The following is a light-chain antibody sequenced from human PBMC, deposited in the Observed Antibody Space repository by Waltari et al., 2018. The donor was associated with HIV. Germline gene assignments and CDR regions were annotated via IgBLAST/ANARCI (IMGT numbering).Light chain of an antibody. CDR3: ASWDASLSIVV. V-gene: IGLV1-47*01. Sequence: QSVLTQPPSASGTPGQRLTLSCSGSSSNVGSTYVYWYQQLPGTGPKVLLFMTNRRPAGVPGRVAASKSGTSASVASRGLRSEDEADYYGASWDASLSIVVVGGGTKLTVL. CDR1: SSNVGSTY. J-gene: IGLJ2*01. CDR2: MTN.